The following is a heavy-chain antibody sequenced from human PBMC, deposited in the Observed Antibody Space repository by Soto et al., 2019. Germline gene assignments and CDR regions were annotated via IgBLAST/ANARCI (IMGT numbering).Heavy chain of an antibody. D-gene: IGHD6-13*01. J-gene: IGHJ4*02. CDR2: MKPKTGDS. Sequence: ASVKVSCKASGYTFTTNDIDWVRQASGQGLEWLGWMKPKTGDSGSAQDFQGRITMTRDTATSTAYMELSNLRSEDTAVYYCARGGPAAGFDLWGQGTLVTVSS. CDR3: ARGGPAAGFDL. V-gene: IGHV1-8*01. CDR1: GYTFTTND.